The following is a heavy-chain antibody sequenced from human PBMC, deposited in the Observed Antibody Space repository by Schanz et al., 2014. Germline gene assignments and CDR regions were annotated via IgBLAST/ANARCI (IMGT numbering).Heavy chain of an antibody. CDR3: ARVRRRIATPSTPSFRNCYYYAMDV. CDR1: GFTLSSYA. V-gene: IGHV3-30-3*01. J-gene: IGHJ6*02. CDR2: ISYDGSNK. D-gene: IGHD6-13*01. Sequence: QVQLVESGGGVVQPGRSLRLSCAAYGFTLSSYAMHWVRQAPGKGLEWVAVISYDGSNKYYADSVKGRFTISRDNSKNTLYLQMNSLRAEDTSVYFVARVRRRIATPSTPSFRNCYYYAMDVWGQGTTXTVSS.